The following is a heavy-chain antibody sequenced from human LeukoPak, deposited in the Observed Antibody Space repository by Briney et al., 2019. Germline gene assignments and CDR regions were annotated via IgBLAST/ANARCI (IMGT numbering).Heavy chain of an antibody. D-gene: IGHD3-10*01. V-gene: IGHV4-31*03. Sequence: SETLSPTCTVSGDSISSGAYFWSWSRQHPGKGLEWIGFIYYSGTTYYNPSLKSRVTLSKDTSKNHFSLTLSSVTAADTAVYYCVRAHGSVGDYPDHWGQGTLVTVSS. CDR1: GDSISSGAYF. CDR3: VRAHGSVGDYPDH. J-gene: IGHJ4*02. CDR2: IYYSGTT.